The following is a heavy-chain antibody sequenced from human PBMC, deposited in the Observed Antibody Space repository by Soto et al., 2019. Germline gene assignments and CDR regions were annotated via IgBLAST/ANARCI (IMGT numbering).Heavy chain of an antibody. J-gene: IGHJ4*02. CDR2: IYYRGSA. CDR1: GGSISSSSHY. D-gene: IGHD6-13*01. CDR3: ARHPGIAAHFDF. Sequence: SETLSLTCSVSGGSISSSSHYWGWIRQSPGKGLDWIGSIYYRGSAYYNPSLKSRVTISVDTSKNQFSLKLRSVTAADTSVYYCARHPGIAAHFDFWGQGTLVTVSS. V-gene: IGHV4-39*01.